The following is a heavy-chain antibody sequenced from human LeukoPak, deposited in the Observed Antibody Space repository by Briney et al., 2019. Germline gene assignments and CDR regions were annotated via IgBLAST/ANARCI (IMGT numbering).Heavy chain of an antibody. CDR3: ARKWYYDSRVDY. J-gene: IGHJ4*02. CDR2: INHSGST. V-gene: IGHV4-34*01. Sequence: PETLSLTCAVYGGSFSGYYWSWIRQPPGKGLEWIGEINHSGSTNYNPSPKSRVTISVDTSKNQFSLKLSSVTAAETAVYYCARKWYYDSRVDYWGQGTLVTVSS. CDR1: GGSFSGYY. D-gene: IGHD3-22*01.